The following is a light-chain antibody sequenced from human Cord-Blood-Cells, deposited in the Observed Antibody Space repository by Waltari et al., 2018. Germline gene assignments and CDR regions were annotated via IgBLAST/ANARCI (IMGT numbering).Light chain of an antibody. Sequence: SYVLTPPPSVSVATAEPDMITCGGNTIGSKSVHWYQQKPGQAPVLVSYYDSDRPSGIPERFSGSNSGNTATLTISRVEAGDEADYYCQVWDSSSDHVVFGGGTKLTVL. J-gene: IGLJ2*01. CDR3: QVWDSSSDHVV. CDR1: TIGSKS. CDR2: YDS. V-gene: IGLV3-21*04.